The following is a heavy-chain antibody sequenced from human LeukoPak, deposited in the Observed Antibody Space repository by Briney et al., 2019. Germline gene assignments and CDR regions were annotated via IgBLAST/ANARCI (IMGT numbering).Heavy chain of an antibody. CDR2: MSYDGTNK. J-gene: IGHJ5*02. Sequence: GGSLRLSCAASGFTFSSYGMHWVRQAPGKGLEWVAVMSYDGTNKYYADSVKGRFTISRDNSKNTLYLQMNSLRAEDTAVYYCARDPRRDYYDSSGTWGQGTLVTVSS. CDR1: GFTFSSYG. V-gene: IGHV3-30*03. CDR3: ARDPRRDYYDSSGT. D-gene: IGHD3-22*01.